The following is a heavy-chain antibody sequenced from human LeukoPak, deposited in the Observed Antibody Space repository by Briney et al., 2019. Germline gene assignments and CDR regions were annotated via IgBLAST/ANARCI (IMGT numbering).Heavy chain of an antibody. D-gene: IGHD4-17*01. V-gene: IGHV3-23*01. CDR2: IRGNGDST. CDR3: AKGSHEYGEYTRWDYGMDV. Sequence: GGSLTLSCAASGFTFSIYAMSWVRQAPGKGLEWVSGIRGNGDSTYYADSVKGRFTISRDNSKNTLYLQMNSLRAEDTAVYYCAKGSHEYGEYTRWDYGMDVWGQGTTVSASS. CDR1: GFTFSIYA. J-gene: IGHJ6*02.